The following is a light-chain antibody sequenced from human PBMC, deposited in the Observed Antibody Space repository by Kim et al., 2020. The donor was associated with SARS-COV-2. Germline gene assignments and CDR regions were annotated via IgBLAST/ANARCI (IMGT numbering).Light chain of an antibody. V-gene: IGKV1-27*01. Sequence: IQMTQSPSSLSASVGDEVTITCRASQDISNYLSWYQLRPGKAPKLLMYATSTLQSGVPSRFRGSRSGTDFTLIITRLQPEDVATYFSQKYVSAPWTFVQGTKGESK. CDR2: ATS. CDR1: QDISNY. J-gene: IGKJ1*01. CDR3: QKYVSAPWT.